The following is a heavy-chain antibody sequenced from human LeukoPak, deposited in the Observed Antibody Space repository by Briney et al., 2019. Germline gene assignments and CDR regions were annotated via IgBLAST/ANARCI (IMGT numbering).Heavy chain of an antibody. Sequence: PGGSLRLSCSAWGLPFSSYSMNWVRQAPGKGLEWVSSISSSSSYIYYADSVKGRFTISRDNAKNSLYLQINSLRAEDTAVYYCASGSYTDAFDIWGQGTMVTVSS. D-gene: IGHD1-26*01. CDR3: ASGSYTDAFDI. J-gene: IGHJ3*02. CDR1: GLPFSSYS. CDR2: ISSSSSYI. V-gene: IGHV3-21*01.